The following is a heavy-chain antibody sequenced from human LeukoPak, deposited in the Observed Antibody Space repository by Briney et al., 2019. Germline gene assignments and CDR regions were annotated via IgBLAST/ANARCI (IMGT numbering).Heavy chain of an antibody. D-gene: IGHD5-12*01. CDR2: IYWDDDR. CDR3: GHRRPWSGYESPYFDY. J-gene: IGHJ4*02. Sequence: SGPTLVNPTQTLTLTCTFSGFSLSTSGVGVGWIRQPPGKALEWLALIYWDDDRRYSPSLKSRLTITKDTSKNQVVLTMTNMDPVDTATYYCGHRRPWSGYESPYFDYWGQGTLVTVSS. CDR1: GFSLSTSGVG. V-gene: IGHV2-5*02.